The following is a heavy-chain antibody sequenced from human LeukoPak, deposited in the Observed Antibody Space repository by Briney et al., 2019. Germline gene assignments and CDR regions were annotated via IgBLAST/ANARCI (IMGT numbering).Heavy chain of an antibody. D-gene: IGHD3-16*02. J-gene: IGHJ3*02. CDR1: GYTFTSYA. Sequence: ASVKVSCKASGYTFTSYAMNWVRQAPGQGLEWMGWINTNTGNPTYAQGFTGRFVFSLDTSVSTAYLQISSLKAEDTAVYYCARAPFMITFGGVIASDAFDIWGQGTMVTVSS. V-gene: IGHV7-4-1*02. CDR2: INTNTGNP. CDR3: ARAPFMITFGGVIASDAFDI.